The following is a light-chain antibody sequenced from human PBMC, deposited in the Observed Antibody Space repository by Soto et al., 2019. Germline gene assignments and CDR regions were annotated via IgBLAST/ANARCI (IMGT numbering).Light chain of an antibody. CDR3: QQYTHYPWT. CDR2: QAS. Sequence: DIQLTQSPSTLSASVGDRVTITCRASQNINYWLAWYQQKPGKAPKLLIYQASSLESGVPSRFRGSGSGTDFTLTISSLQPDDFATYYCQQYTHYPWTFGRGTEVEIK. J-gene: IGKJ1*01. V-gene: IGKV1-5*03. CDR1: QNINYW.